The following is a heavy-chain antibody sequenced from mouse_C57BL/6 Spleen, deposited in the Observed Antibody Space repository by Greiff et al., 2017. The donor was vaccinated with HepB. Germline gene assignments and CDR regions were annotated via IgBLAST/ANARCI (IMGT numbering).Heavy chain of an antibody. CDR3: ARLRRDWYFDV. Sequence: DVQLVESGPGLAKPSQTLSLTCAVTGYSITSDYWNWIRKFPGNKLEYMGYISNSGSTYYNPSHKSRISITRDTSKNQYYLQLNSVTTEDTATYCCARLRRDWYFDVWGTGTTVTVSS. CDR2: ISNSGST. J-gene: IGHJ1*03. V-gene: IGHV3-8*01. D-gene: IGHD2-12*01. CDR1: GYSITSDY.